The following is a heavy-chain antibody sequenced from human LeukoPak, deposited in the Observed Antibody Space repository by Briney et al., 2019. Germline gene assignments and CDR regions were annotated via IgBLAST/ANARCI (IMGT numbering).Heavy chain of an antibody. J-gene: IGHJ4*02. CDR2: IYHSGST. V-gene: IGHV4-30-2*01. CDR1: GGSISSGGYS. D-gene: IGHD4-17*01. CDR3: ARDRSHGDSTYFDY. Sequence: PSETLSLTCAVSGGSISSGGYSWSWIRQPPGKGLEWIGYIYHSGSTYYNPSLKSRVTISVDTSKNQFSLKLSSVTAADTAVYYCARDRSHGDSTYFDYWGQGTLVTVSS.